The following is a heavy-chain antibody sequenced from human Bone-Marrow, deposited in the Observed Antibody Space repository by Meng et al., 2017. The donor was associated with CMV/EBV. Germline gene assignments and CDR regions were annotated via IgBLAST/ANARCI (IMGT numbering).Heavy chain of an antibody. CDR3: ARSGYDFWSGYLGYYYGMDV. D-gene: IGHD3-3*01. CDR1: GGSFSGYY. Sequence: SETLSLTCAVYGGSFSGYYWSWIRQPPGKGLEWIGEINHSGITNYNPSLKSRVIISVDTSKNQFSLKLSSVTAADTAVYYCARSGYDFWSGYLGYYYGMDVWGQGTTVTVSS. J-gene: IGHJ6*02. V-gene: IGHV4-34*01. CDR2: INHSGIT.